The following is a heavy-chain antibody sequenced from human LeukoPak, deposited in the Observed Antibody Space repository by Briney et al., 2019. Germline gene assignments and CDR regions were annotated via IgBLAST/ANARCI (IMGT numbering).Heavy chain of an antibody. CDR1: GFIFKNHA. Sequence: GGALRLSCVASGFIFKNHAMTWVRQAPGKGLEWVASISGSDGSTFYRDSVRGRFTLSRDNSKNTLFLQMTNLRPEDTALYYCTKFDSWGQGALATVSS. CDR2: ISGSDGST. J-gene: IGHJ4*02. CDR3: TKFDS. V-gene: IGHV3-23*01.